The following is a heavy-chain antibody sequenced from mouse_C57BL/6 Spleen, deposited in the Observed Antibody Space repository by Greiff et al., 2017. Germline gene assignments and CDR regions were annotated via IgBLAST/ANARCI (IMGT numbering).Heavy chain of an antibody. CDR3: ARSRGYDYDDYYAMDY. CDR1: GYTFTSYW. V-gene: IGHV1-53*01. Sequence: VQLQQPGTELVKPGASVKLSCKASGYTFTSYWMHWVKQRPGQGLEWIGNINPSNGGTNYNEKVKSKATLTVDKPSSTAYMQLSSLTSEDSAVYYCARSRGYDYDDYYAMDYWGQGTSVTVSS. CDR2: INPSNGGT. J-gene: IGHJ4*01. D-gene: IGHD2-4*01.